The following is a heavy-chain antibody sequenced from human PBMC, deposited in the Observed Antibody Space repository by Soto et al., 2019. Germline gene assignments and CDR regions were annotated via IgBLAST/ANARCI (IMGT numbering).Heavy chain of an antibody. CDR1: GFTFSSYA. J-gene: IGHJ4*02. Sequence: GGSLRLSCAASGFTFSSYAMHWVRQAPGKGLQWVAGIWYDGSNKYYEDSVKGRFAISRDNSKNTLYLQMNSLRAEDTAVYYCARGTFEHLWRPFDYWGQGTLVTVSS. D-gene: IGHD5-18*01. CDR2: IWYDGSNK. CDR3: ARGTFEHLWRPFDY. V-gene: IGHV3-33*01.